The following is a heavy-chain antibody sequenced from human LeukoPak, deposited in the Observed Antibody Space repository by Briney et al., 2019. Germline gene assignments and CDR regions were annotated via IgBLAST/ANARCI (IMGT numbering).Heavy chain of an antibody. J-gene: IGHJ4*02. D-gene: IGHD5-18*01. CDR1: GFTFSSYW. CDR3: ARDGYSFGHDFDY. Sequence: GGSLRLSCAASGFTFSSYWMHWVRHTPGKGLVWVSRIKGDGSSTSYADSVKGRFTISRDNAKNTPYLQMNSLRAEDTAVYYCARDGYSFGHDFDYWGQGTLVTVSS. V-gene: IGHV3-74*01. CDR2: IKGDGSST.